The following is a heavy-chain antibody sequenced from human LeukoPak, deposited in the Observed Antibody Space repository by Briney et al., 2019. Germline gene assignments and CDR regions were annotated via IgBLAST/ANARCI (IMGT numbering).Heavy chain of an antibody. CDR1: GGSISGGSYY. CDR2: IYTSGST. J-gene: IGHJ6*03. Sequence: SETLSLTCTVSGGSISGGSYYWSWIRQPAGKGLEWIGRIYTSGSTNYNPSLKSRVTISIYRSKNQFSLKLSSVTAADTAVYYCARTYCGGDCRGYYYHYYMDVWGKGTTVTISS. V-gene: IGHV4-61*02. D-gene: IGHD2-21*02. CDR3: ARTYCGGDCRGYYYHYYMDV.